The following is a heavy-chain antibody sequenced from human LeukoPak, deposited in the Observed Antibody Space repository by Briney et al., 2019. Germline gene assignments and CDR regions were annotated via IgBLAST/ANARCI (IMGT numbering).Heavy chain of an antibody. J-gene: IGHJ3*01. V-gene: IGHV3-30*01. CDR1: GFTFSSHV. Sequence: GRSLRLSCAASGFTFSSHVMHWVRQAPGKGLEWLAVISKDGSSEFCAGSVKGRFTISRDNSKNTLYLQMNSLRVEDTALYYCARDEGTVWNIKNYGFDVWGQGTVVTVSS. CDR2: ISKDGSSE. D-gene: IGHD1/OR15-1a*01. CDR3: ARDEGTVWNIKNYGFDV.